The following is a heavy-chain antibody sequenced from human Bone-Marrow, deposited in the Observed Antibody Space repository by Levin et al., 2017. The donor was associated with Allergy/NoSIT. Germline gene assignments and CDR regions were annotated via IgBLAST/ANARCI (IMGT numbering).Heavy chain of an antibody. CDR2: INHSGST. Sequence: SETLSLTCAVYGGSFSGYYWSWIRQPPGKGLEWIGEINHSGSTNYNPSLKSRVTISVDTSKNQFSLKLSSETAADTAVYYCARGRGFDWLLKYYYYYMDVWGKGTTVTVSS. D-gene: IGHD3-9*01. V-gene: IGHV4-34*01. J-gene: IGHJ6*03. CDR3: ARGRGFDWLLKYYYYYMDV. CDR1: GGSFSGYY.